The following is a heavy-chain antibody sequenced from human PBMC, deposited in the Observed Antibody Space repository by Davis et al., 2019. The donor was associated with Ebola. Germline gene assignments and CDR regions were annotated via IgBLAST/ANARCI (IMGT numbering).Heavy chain of an antibody. CDR1: GDSVSSGG. CDR2: TYYKSKWYN. J-gene: IGHJ6*02. D-gene: IGHD5-18*01. Sequence: HSQTLSLTCAIPGDSVSSGGWNWIRHSPSRGLEWLGRTYYKSKWYNDYAASVKSRITINPDTSKNQFSLQLTSVTPEDTALYYCARGWLRGGMDVWGEGTTVTV. V-gene: IGHV6-1*01. CDR3: ARGWLRGGMDV.